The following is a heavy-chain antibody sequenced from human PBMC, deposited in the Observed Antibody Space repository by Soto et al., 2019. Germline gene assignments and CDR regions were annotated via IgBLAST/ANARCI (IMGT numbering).Heavy chain of an antibody. J-gene: IGHJ4*02. CDR3: ARVASDYINSADH. V-gene: IGHV3-23*01. D-gene: IGHD4-4*01. Sequence: EVQLLESGGGLVQPGGSLRLSCAASGFIFNAYAMTWVRQAPGKGLEWVSAIGGRGGNTYYAASVKGRFTISRDNSKDTVDLEMNRLRVDDTAVYFCARVASDYINSADHWGQGSLVTVSS. CDR2: IGGRGGNT. CDR1: GFIFNAYA.